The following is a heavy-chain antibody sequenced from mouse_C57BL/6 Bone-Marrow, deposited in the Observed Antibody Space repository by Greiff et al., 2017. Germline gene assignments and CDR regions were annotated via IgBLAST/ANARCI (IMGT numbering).Heavy chain of an antibody. CDR3: ARGYYGSSADY. CDR1: GFTFSDFY. D-gene: IGHD1-1*01. J-gene: IGHJ2*01. CDR2: SRNKANDYTT. Sequence: EVQLMESGGGLVQSGRSLRLSCATSGFTFSDFYMEWVRQAPGKGLEWIAASRNKANDYTTEYSASVKGRFIVSRDTSQSILYLQMNALRAEDTAIYYCARGYYGSSADYWGQGTTLTVSS. V-gene: IGHV7-1*01.